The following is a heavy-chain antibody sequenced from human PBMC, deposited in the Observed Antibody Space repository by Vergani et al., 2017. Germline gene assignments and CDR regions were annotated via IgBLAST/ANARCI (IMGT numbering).Heavy chain of an antibody. Sequence: QVQLVQSGVEVKKPGASVKVSCKASGCTFTSYGFSWVRQAPGQGLEWMGWINTYNGNTNYAQKLQGRVTMTTDTSTSTAYMEMRSLRSDDTAVYYCAREDRAMVTILDYYYGMDVWGQGTTVTVSS. CDR1: GCTFTSYG. V-gene: IGHV1-18*01. CDR2: INTYNGNT. D-gene: IGHD5-18*01. CDR3: AREDRAMVTILDYYYGMDV. J-gene: IGHJ6*02.